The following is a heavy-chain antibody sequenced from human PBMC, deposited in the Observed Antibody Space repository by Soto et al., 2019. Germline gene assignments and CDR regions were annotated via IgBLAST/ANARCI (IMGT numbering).Heavy chain of an antibody. CDR3: ARALLGYCSSTSCFSFDAFDI. D-gene: IGHD2-2*01. J-gene: IGHJ3*02. CDR1: GYTFTSYD. CDR2: MNPNSGNT. Sequence: ASVKVSCKASGYTFTSYDINWVRQATGQGLEWMGWMNPNSGNTGYAQKFQGRVTMTRNTSISTAYMELSSLRSEDTAVYYCARALLGYCSSTSCFSFDAFDIWGQGTMVTVSS. V-gene: IGHV1-8*01.